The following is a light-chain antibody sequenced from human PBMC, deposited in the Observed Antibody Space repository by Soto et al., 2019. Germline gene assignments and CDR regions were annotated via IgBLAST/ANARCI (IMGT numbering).Light chain of an antibody. CDR2: AAS. V-gene: IGKV1-27*01. CDR1: RGIYNY. Sequence: DVQVTQSPASLSASVGDRVNISCRTSRGIYNYLAWYQQKSGQIPKLLINAASSLQSGVPSRFSGSGSGTDFTLSISSLQPEDFATYYCQKYDSAPRTFGQGTKVEIK. J-gene: IGKJ1*01. CDR3: QKYDSAPRT.